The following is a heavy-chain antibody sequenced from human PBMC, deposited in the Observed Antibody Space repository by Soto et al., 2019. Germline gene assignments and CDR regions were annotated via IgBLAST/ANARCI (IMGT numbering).Heavy chain of an antibody. V-gene: IGHV4-39*01. D-gene: IGHD3-22*01. J-gene: IGHJ5*01. CDR3: ARLGGFYQSLDS. Sequence: SETLSLTCTVSGGSIDRSNYYWDWIRQSPGKGLEWIGTTYYNGNAYYNPSLKSRVTMSVDTSKNQFSLKLTSVSAADTAVYYCARLGGFYQSLDSWGQGTLVTVSS. CDR1: GGSIDRSNYY. CDR2: TYYNGNA.